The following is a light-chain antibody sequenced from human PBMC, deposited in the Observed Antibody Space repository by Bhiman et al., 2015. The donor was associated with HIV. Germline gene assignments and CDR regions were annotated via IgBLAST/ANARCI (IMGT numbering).Light chain of an antibody. CDR1: NIGSKS. Sequence: SYVLTQPPSVSVAPGKTARITCGGNNIGSKSVHWYQQKPGQAPVLVIYYDSDRPSGIPERFSGSNSGNTATLTIAGTQTMDEADYYCQAWDSSTYVFGTGTTVTVL. V-gene: IGLV3-21*01. CDR2: YDS. J-gene: IGLJ1*01. CDR3: QAWDSSTYV.